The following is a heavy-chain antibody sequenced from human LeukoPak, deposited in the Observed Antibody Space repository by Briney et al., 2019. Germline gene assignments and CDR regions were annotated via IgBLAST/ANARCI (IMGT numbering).Heavy chain of an antibody. CDR3: ARGYGSGSSHIDY. CDR1: GFTFSSYG. Sequence: GGSLRLSCAASGFTFSSYGMSWVRQAPGKGLEWVSGISGSGDNIYYADSVKGRFTISRDNAKNSLYLQMNSLRAEDTAVYYCARGYGSGSSHIDYWGQGTLVTVSS. V-gene: IGHV3-23*01. D-gene: IGHD3-10*01. J-gene: IGHJ4*02. CDR2: ISGSGDNI.